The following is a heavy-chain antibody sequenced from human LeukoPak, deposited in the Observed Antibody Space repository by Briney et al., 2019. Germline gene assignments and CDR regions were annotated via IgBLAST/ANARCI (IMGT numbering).Heavy chain of an antibody. Sequence: ASVKVSCKASGYTFTSYYMRWVRQAPGQGLEWMGIINPSGGSTSYAQKFQGRVTMTRDMSTSTVYMELSSLRSEDAAVYYCARARYYYDSSGYYDYWGQGTLVTVSS. V-gene: IGHV1-46*01. CDR3: ARARYYYDSSGYYDY. J-gene: IGHJ4*02. D-gene: IGHD3-22*01. CDR2: INPSGGST. CDR1: GYTFTSYY.